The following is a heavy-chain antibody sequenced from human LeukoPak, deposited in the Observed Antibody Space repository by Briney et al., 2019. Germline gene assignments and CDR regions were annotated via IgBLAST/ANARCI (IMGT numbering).Heavy chain of an antibody. CDR2: IYYSGGT. CDR1: GGSISTYY. Sequence: SETLSLTCTVSGGSISTYYWSWIRQPPGKGLEWIGDIYYSGGTNYNPSLKSRVTMSADTSKNQFSLRLSSVTAADTAVYYCARLGGLNSYGLGYFYDGMDVWGQGTTVTVSS. D-gene: IGHD5-18*01. J-gene: IGHJ6*02. V-gene: IGHV4-59*01. CDR3: ARLGGLNSYGLGYFYDGMDV.